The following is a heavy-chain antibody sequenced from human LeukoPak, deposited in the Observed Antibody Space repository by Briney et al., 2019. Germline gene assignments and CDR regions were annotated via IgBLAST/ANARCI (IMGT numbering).Heavy chain of an antibody. CDR2: IYTSGST. J-gene: IGHJ6*03. V-gene: IGHV4-61*02. CDR1: GGSISSGSYC. Sequence: SQTLSLTCTVSGGSISSGSYCGSWIRQPAGKGLEWIGRIYTSGSTNYNPSLKSRVTISVDTSKNQFSLKLSSVTAADTAVYYCARSYCSSTSCYTMDVWGKGTTVTVSS. CDR3: ARSYCSSTSCYTMDV. D-gene: IGHD2-2*02.